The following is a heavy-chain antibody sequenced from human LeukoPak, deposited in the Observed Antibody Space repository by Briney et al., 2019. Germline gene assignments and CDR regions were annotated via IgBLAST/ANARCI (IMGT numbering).Heavy chain of an antibody. Sequence: PSETLSLTCTVSGYSISSGYYWGWIRQPPGKGLEWIGEINHSGSTNYNPSLKSRVTISVDTSKNQFSLKLSSVTAADTAVYYCARGHVVYCSSTSCRRMHNWFDPWGQGTLVTVSS. D-gene: IGHD2-2*01. CDR3: ARGHVVYCSSTSCRRMHNWFDP. J-gene: IGHJ5*02. CDR1: GYSISSGYY. CDR2: INHSGST. V-gene: IGHV4-38-2*02.